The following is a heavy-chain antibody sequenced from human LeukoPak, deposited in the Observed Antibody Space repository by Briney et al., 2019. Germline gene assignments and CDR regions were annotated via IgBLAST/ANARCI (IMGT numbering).Heavy chain of an antibody. D-gene: IGHD6-6*01. CDR1: GGSINIGGFY. CDR3: ARDRGSSRAYFDS. CDR2: VSYSGNT. V-gene: IGHV4-31*03. J-gene: IGHJ4*02. Sequence: PSETLSLTCTVSGGSINIGGFYWTWIRHLPGTDLEWIGYVSYSGNTYYSPSLKSRVTIAIDSSKNQFSLRLSSVTAADTAVYYCARDRGSSRAYFDSWGQGSLVTVSS.